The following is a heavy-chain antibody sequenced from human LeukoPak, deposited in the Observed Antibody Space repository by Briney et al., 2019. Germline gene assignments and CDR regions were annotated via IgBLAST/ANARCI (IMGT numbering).Heavy chain of an antibody. V-gene: IGHV3-21*01. J-gene: IGHJ4*02. CDR3: XXXXXGSYYGFDY. Sequence: GGSLRLSCAASGFTFSSYSMNWVRQAPGKGLEWVSSISSSSSYIYYADSVKGRFTISRDNAKNSLYLQMNSLRAEDTAVYYXXXXXXGSYYGFDYWGQGTLVTVSS. CDR1: GFTFSSYS. CDR2: ISSSSSYI. D-gene: IGHD1-26*01.